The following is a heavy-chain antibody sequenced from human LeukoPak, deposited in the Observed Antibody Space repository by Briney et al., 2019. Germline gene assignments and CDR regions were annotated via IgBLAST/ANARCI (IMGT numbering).Heavy chain of an antibody. CDR3: ARDANSFDSSGYYYLFQH. CDR1: GFTVSSNY. D-gene: IGHD3-22*01. CDR2: IYSSGST. V-gene: IGHV3-66*01. J-gene: IGHJ1*01. Sequence: PGGSLRLSCAASGFTVSSNYMSWVRQAPGKGLEWVSVIYSSGSTYYADSVKGRFTISRDNSKNTLYLHMNSLRAEDTAVYYCARDANSFDSSGYYYLFQHWGQGTLVTVSS.